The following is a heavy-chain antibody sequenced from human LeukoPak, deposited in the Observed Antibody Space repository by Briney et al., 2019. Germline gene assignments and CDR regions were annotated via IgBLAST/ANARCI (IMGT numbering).Heavy chain of an antibody. CDR1: GGTFSSYA. CDR2: IIPIFGIA. D-gene: IGHD2-15*01. J-gene: IGHJ5*02. CDR3: AREEALVVVAATSWKLNWFDP. Sequence: SVKVSCKASGGTFSSYAISWVRQAPGQGLEWMGRIIPIFGIANYAQKFQGRVTNTADKSTSTAYMELSSLRSEDTAVYYCAREEALVVVAATSWKLNWFDPWGQGTLVTVSS. V-gene: IGHV1-69*04.